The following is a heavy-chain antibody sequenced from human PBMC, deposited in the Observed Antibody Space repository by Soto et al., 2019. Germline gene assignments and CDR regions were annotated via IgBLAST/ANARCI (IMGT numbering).Heavy chain of an antibody. J-gene: IGHJ4*02. CDR3: AKASRGCSSTSCYYFGY. CDR2: ISGSGGST. D-gene: IGHD2-2*01. Sequence: GGSLRLSCAASGFTFSSYAMSWVRQAPGKGLEWVSAISGSGGSTYYADSVKGRFTISRDNSKNTLYLQMNSLRAEDTAVYYCAKASRGCSSTSCYYFGYWGQGTLVTVSS. V-gene: IGHV3-23*01. CDR1: GFTFSSYA.